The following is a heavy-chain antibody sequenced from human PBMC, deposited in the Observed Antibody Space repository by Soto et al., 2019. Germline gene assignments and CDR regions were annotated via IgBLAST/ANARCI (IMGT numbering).Heavy chain of an antibody. J-gene: IGHJ6*02. CDR2: IIPIFGTA. D-gene: IGHD3-22*01. CDR3: ARIVSGYPQYYYYGMDV. V-gene: IGHV1-69*06. Sequence: SVKVSWKASGGTFSSYAISGVRQAPGQGLEWMGGIIPIFGTANYAQKFQGRVTITADKSTSTAYMELSSLRSEDTAVYYCARIVSGYPQYYYYGMDVWGQGTTVTVSS. CDR1: GGTFSSYA.